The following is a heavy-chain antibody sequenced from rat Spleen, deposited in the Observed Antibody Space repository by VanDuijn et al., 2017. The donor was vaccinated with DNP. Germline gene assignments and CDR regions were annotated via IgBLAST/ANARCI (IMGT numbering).Heavy chain of an antibody. J-gene: IGHJ1*01. V-gene: IGHV5-31*01. Sequence: EGQLVESGGDLVQPGRSLKLSCVASGFTFNNYWMTWIRQVPGKGLEWVASITSSGGSTFYPDSVKGRFTISRDNAKNTLYLQMNSLRSEDTATYYCARDRGFWGPGTMVTVSS. D-gene: IGHD4-3*01. CDR2: ITSSGGST. CDR3: ARDRGF. CDR1: GFTFNNYW.